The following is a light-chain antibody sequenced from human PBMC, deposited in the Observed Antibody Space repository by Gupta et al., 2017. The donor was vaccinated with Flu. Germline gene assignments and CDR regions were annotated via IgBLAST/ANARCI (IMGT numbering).Light chain of an antibody. V-gene: IGKV1-12*01. CDR1: QHINSW. J-gene: IGKJ4*01. CDR3: QQANSFPLS. CDR2: AAS. Sequence: DIQMTQSPSTVSASVGDRVSITCRASQHINSWLTWYQKKPGQAPKVLIYAASSLQSGVPSRFSGSGYGTDFTLTISSLQPEDFATYCCQQANSFPLSFGGGTKVEMK.